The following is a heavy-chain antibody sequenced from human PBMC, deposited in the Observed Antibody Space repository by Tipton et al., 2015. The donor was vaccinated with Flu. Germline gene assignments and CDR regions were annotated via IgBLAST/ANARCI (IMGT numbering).Heavy chain of an antibody. CDR2: VNNDGSTT. CDR1: GFTFSDYW. V-gene: IGHV3-74*01. D-gene: IGHD6-19*01. CDR3: ARGEQWLVLGDFDY. J-gene: IGHJ4*02. Sequence: SLRLSCAASGFTFSDYWMHWVRQAPGKGLVWVSRVNNDGSTTSYADSVKGRFTFSRDNARNTLFLQMNSLRVEDTAVYYCARGEQWLVLGDFDYWGQGTLVTVSS.